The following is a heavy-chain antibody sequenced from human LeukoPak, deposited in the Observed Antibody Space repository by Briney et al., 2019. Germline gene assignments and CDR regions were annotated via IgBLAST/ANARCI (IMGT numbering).Heavy chain of an antibody. V-gene: IGHV3-23*01. Sequence: GGSLRLSCAASGFTFSSNAMTWVRQVPGKGLEWVSTIHGHGGRTYYADSVKGRFTISRDNSKNTMYLQMNSLRADDTAVYYCAKDQDNSGYPTNFDYWGQGTLVTVSS. D-gene: IGHD6-19*01. J-gene: IGHJ4*02. CDR2: IHGHGGRT. CDR1: GFTFSSNA. CDR3: AKDQDNSGYPTNFDY.